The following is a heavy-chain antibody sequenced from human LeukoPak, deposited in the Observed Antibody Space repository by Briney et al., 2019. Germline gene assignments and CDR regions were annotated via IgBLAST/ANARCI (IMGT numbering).Heavy chain of an antibody. CDR1: GGSISGSSYY. D-gene: IGHD2/OR15-2a*01. CDR2: IYYSGST. J-gene: IGHJ2*01. Sequence: SETLSLTCTVSGGSISGSSYYWGWIRQPPGKGLEWIGSIYYSGSTYYNPSLKSRVTISVDTSKNQFSLKLSSVTAADTAVYYCATSIARGYFDLWGRGTLVTVSS. CDR3: ATSIARGYFDL. V-gene: IGHV4-39*01.